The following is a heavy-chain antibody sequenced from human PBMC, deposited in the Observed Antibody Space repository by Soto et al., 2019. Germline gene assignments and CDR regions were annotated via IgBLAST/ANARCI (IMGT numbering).Heavy chain of an antibody. CDR2: IYSSGST. D-gene: IGHD3-3*01. CDR3: ARGQRFSDWFDP. CDR1: GGDINSYY. J-gene: IGHJ5*02. Sequence: ETLSLTCTVAGGDINSYYWTWIRQPAGKGLEWIGRIYSSGSTKYNPSLQSRVTMSLDTSKNQFSLRLTSVTAADTAVYYCARGQRFSDWFDPWGQGTLVTVSS. V-gene: IGHV4-4*07.